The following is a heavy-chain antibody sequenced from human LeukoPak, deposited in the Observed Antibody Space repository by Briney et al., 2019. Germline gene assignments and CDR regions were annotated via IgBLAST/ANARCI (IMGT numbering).Heavy chain of an antibody. CDR3: ARDNNDYVWGSYRYGFDP. CDR1: GYTFTSYG. J-gene: IGHJ5*02. V-gene: IGHV1-69*06. Sequence: SVKVSCKASGYTFTSYGISWVRQAPGQGLEWMGGIIPFFGRADYAQKFQGRVTITADKSTSTAYMDLTSLKSEDTAVYYCARDNNDYVWGSYRYGFDPWGQGALVTVSS. D-gene: IGHD3-16*02. CDR2: IIPFFGRA.